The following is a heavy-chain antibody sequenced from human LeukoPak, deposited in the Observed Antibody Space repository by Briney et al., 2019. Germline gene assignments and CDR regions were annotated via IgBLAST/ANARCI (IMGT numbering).Heavy chain of an antibody. CDR1: GGSISSYY. Sequence: SETLSLTCTVSGGSISSYYWSWIRQPPGKGLEWIGYIYYSGSTNYNPSLKSRVTISVDTSKNQFSLKLSSVTAADTAVYYCARVDSSSSWGGGDYYYYYYMDVWGKGTTVTVSS. CDR2: IYYSGST. V-gene: IGHV4-59*01. D-gene: IGHD6-6*01. J-gene: IGHJ6*03. CDR3: ARVDSSSSWGGGDYYYYYYMDV.